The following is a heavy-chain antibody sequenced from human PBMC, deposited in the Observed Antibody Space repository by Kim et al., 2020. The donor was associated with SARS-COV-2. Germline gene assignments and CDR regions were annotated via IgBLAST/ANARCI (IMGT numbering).Heavy chain of an antibody. D-gene: IGHD6-13*01. J-gene: IGHJ3*02. Sequence: GGSLRLSCAASGFTFSDSAMYWVRQASGKGLEWVGRIRSKANSYSNAYDVSVKGRFIISRDDSKNTAYLQMNSLKTEDTAIYYCTRVPPYSNSWWDAFDIWGRGTMVTVSS. CDR1: GFTFSDSA. V-gene: IGHV3-73*01. CDR3: TRVPPYSNSWWDAFDI. CDR2: IRSKANSYSN.